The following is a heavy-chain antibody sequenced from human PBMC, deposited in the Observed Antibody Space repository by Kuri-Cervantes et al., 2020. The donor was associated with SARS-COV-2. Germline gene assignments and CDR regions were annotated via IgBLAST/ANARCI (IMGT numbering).Heavy chain of an antibody. J-gene: IGHJ6*03. V-gene: IGHV4-59*11. D-gene: IGHD3-16*01. CDR2: IYSGST. CDR3: ARFLGFYYYMDV. Sequence: SETLSLTCTVSGGSISSHYWSWIRQPPGKGLEWIGYIYSGSTNYNPSLKSRVTTSVDTSKNQFSLKLSSVTAADTAVYYCARFLGFYYYMDVWGKGTTVTVSS. CDR1: GGSISSHY.